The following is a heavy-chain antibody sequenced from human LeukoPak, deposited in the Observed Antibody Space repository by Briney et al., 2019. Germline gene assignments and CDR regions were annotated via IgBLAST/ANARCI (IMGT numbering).Heavy chain of an antibody. V-gene: IGHV4-39*01. Sequence: SETLSLTCTVSGGSISSSSYYWGWIRQPPGKGLAWIGSIYYSGSTYYNPSLKSRVTISVDTSKNQFSLKLSSVTAADTAVYYCARLEFTTVNGQYYFDYWGQGTLVTVSS. CDR2: IYYSGST. CDR1: GGSISSSSYY. J-gene: IGHJ4*02. D-gene: IGHD4-17*01. CDR3: ARLEFTTVNGQYYFDY.